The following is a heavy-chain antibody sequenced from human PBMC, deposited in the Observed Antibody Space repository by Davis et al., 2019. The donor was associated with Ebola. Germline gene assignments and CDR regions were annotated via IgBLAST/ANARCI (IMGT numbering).Heavy chain of an antibody. CDR3: ARDQQLSSHYGMDV. J-gene: IGHJ6*02. CDR1: GFTFSSYS. V-gene: IGHV3-66*01. D-gene: IGHD6-13*01. CDR2: IYSGGST. Sequence: PGGSLRLSCAASGFTFSSYSMNWVRQAPGKGLEWVSVIYSGGSTYYADSVKGRFTISRDNSKNTLYLQMNSLRAEDTAVYYCARDQQLSSHYGMDVWGQGTTVTVSS.